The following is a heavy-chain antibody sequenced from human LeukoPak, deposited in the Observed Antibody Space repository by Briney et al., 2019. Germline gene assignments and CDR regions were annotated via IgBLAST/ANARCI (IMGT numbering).Heavy chain of an antibody. D-gene: IGHD4-17*01. Sequence: SETLSLTCTVSGGSISSYYWSWILQPAGKGLEWIGRIYTRGSTNYNPSLKSRVTMSVDTSKNQFSLKLSSVTAADTAVYYCARDYVGTTVTTRVLNNWFDPWGQGTLVTVSS. CDR2: IYTRGST. CDR1: GGSISSYY. J-gene: IGHJ5*02. V-gene: IGHV4-4*07. CDR3: ARDYVGTTVTTRVLNNWFDP.